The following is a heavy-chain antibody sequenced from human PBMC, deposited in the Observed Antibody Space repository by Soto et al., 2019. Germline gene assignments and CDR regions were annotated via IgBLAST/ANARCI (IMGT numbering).Heavy chain of an antibody. D-gene: IGHD3-10*01. CDR1: GYTFTSYD. Sequence: ASVKVSCKASGYTFTSYDINWVRQATGQGLEWMGWMNPNSGNTGYAQKLQGRVTMTRNTSISTAYMELSSLRSEDTAVYYCARGPDYYGSGSYYNYYYMDVWGKGTTVTVSS. J-gene: IGHJ6*03. CDR3: ARGPDYYGSGSYYNYYYMDV. CDR2: MNPNSGNT. V-gene: IGHV1-8*01.